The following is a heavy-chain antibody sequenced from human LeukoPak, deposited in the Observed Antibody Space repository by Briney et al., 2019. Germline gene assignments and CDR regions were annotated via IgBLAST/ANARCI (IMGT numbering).Heavy chain of an antibody. CDR1: GFTFSSYW. D-gene: IGHD2-2*01. Sequence: GGSLRLSCAASGFTFSSYWISWVRQAPGKGLEWVANIKQDGSEKYYVDSVKGRFTISRDNAKKSLYLQMNSLRAEDTAVYYCARDGPQYLDCSSTSCYSDYWGQGTLVTVSS. V-gene: IGHV3-7*01. CDR2: IKQDGSEK. J-gene: IGHJ4*02. CDR3: ARDGPQYLDCSSTSCYSDY.